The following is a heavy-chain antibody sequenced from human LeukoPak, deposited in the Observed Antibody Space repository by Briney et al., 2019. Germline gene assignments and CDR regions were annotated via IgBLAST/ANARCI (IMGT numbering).Heavy chain of an antibody. Sequence: GGSLLLSCAASGFPFSTYSMNWVRQAPGKGLEWVSYISSSSSMIKYTDSVKGRFTISRDNAKNSLYLQMNSLRDEDTAVYYCARVEHGDYYYYGMDVWGQGTTVTVSS. D-gene: IGHD4-17*01. CDR3: ARVEHGDYYYYGMDV. V-gene: IGHV3-48*02. CDR1: GFPFSTYS. CDR2: ISSSSSMI. J-gene: IGHJ6*02.